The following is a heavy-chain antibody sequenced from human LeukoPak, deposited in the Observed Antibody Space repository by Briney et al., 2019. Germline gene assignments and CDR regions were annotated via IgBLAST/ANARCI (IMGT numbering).Heavy chain of an antibody. CDR1: VYSFTGYW. D-gene: IGHD1-26*01. J-gene: IGHJ3*02. Sequence: ASVKVSCKASVYSFTGYWHWVRQAPGQGLEWMGRINPNSGGTDYAQTFRGRVTMTRDTSVSTAYMELSSLRSDDTAVYYCARFLSGSHDAFDIWGQGTMVTVSS. CDR3: ARFLSGSHDAFDI. CDR2: INPNSGGT. V-gene: IGHV1-2*06.